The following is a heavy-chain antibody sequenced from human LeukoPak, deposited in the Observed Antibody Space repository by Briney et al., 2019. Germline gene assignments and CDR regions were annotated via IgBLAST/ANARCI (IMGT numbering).Heavy chain of an antibody. CDR2: ISWNSGSI. Sequence: PGRSLRLSCAASGFTFDDYAMHWVRQAPGKGLEWVSGISWNSGSIGYADSVKGRFTISRDNAKNSLYLQMNSLRAEDTALYYCAKAWGDYVPYYFDYWGQGTLVTVSS. V-gene: IGHV3-9*01. CDR1: GFTFDDYA. CDR3: AKAWGDYVPYYFDY. J-gene: IGHJ4*02. D-gene: IGHD4-17*01.